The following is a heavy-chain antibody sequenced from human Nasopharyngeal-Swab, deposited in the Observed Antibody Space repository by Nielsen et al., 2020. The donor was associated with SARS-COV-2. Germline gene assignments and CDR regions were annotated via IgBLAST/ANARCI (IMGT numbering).Heavy chain of an antibody. J-gene: IGHJ3*02. Sequence: ASVKVSCKASVYTFTGYYIHLVRQAPGQGLEWIGWIHPNSGGTNYAQKFQGWVTMTRDTSISTAYMELSRLRSDDTAVYYCAREGVGTNGTQGYSSSWYWDAFDIWGQGTMVTVSS. D-gene: IGHD6-13*01. CDR2: IHPNSGGT. CDR1: VYTFTGYY. V-gene: IGHV1-2*04. CDR3: AREGVGTNGTQGYSSSWYWDAFDI.